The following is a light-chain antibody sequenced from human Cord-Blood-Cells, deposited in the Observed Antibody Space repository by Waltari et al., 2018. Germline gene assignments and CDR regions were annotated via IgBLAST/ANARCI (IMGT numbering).Light chain of an antibody. CDR1: SSDYGGYNY. Sequence: QSALTQPASVSVSPGQSIPISCPGPSSDYGGYNYVSWYQQHPGKAPKLMIYDVSNRPSGVSNRFSGSKSGNTASLTISGLQAEDEADYYCSSYTSSSTLVFGGGTKLTVL. J-gene: IGLJ3*02. V-gene: IGLV2-14*01. CDR2: DVS. CDR3: SSYTSSSTLV.